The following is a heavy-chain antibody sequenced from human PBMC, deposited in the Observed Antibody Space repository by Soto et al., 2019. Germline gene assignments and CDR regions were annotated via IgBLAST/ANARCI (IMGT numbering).Heavy chain of an antibody. V-gene: IGHV6-1*01. D-gene: IGHD5-12*01. CDR2: TYYRSKWYN. Sequence: SQTLSLTCAISGDSVSSNSAAWNWIRQSPSRGLEWLGRTYYRSKWYNDYAVSVKSRITINPDTSKNQFSLQLNSVTPEDTAVYYCARNRLWGYSGYDYYFDYWGQGTLVTVSS. CDR3: ARNRLWGYSGYDYYFDY. CDR1: GDSVSSNSAA. J-gene: IGHJ4*02.